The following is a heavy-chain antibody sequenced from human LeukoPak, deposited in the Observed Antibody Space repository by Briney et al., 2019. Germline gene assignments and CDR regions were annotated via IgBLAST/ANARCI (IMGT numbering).Heavy chain of an antibody. Sequence: GRSLRLSCAASGFTFNDYAMHWVRQAPGKGLEWVSGISWNSGSIGYADSVKGRFTISRDNAKNSLYLQMNSLRAEDTAVYYCASPIIAAADPGDYWGQGTLVTVSS. J-gene: IGHJ4*02. V-gene: IGHV3-9*01. CDR2: ISWNSGSI. D-gene: IGHD6-13*01. CDR3: ASPIIAAADPGDY. CDR1: GFTFNDYA.